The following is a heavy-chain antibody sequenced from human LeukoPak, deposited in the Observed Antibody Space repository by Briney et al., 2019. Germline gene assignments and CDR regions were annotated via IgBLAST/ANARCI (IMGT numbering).Heavy chain of an antibody. D-gene: IGHD6-19*01. CDR1: GYTFTGYY. J-gene: IGHJ6*02. CDR3: ARVASSGWYGDYYYGMDV. Sequence: ASVKVSCKASGYTFTGYYMHWVRQAPGQGLEWMGWINPNSGGTNYPQKFQGRVTMTRDTSISTAYMELSRLRSDDTAVYYCARVASSGWYGDYYYGMDVWGQGTTVTVSS. CDR2: INPNSGGT. V-gene: IGHV1-2*02.